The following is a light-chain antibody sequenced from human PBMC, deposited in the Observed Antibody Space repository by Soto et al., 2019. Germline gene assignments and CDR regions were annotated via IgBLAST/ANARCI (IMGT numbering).Light chain of an antibody. J-gene: IGKJ2*01. CDR2: AAS. CDR3: QQYDKSLYT. Sequence: ENVLTQSPGTLSLSPGERATLSCRASQSIASTFLAWYQQKPGQAPRLLIYAASSRATGIPDRFSGSGSGTDLTLTITRLEPEDFAVYYCQQYDKSLYTFGQGTKLEIK. V-gene: IGKV3-20*01. CDR1: QSIASTF.